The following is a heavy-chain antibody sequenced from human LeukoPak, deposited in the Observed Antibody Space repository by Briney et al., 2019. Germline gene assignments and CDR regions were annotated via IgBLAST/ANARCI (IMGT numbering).Heavy chain of an antibody. D-gene: IGHD3-3*01. Sequence: GGSLRLSCAASGFIFSGDDMNWVRQAPGTGLDWVSGITGGGDNTFYADSLKGRFTISRENSKNTVYLQMNSLRAEYTAIYYCAIVSWSGYHSWGQGILVTVSS. V-gene: IGHV3-23*01. CDR2: ITGGGDNT. CDR3: AIVSWSGYHS. CDR1: GFIFSGDD. J-gene: IGHJ4*02.